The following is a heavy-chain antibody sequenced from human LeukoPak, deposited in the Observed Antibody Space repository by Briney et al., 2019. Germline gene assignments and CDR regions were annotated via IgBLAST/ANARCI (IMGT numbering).Heavy chain of an antibody. J-gene: IGHJ4*02. CDR1: GFTFSSYG. CDR2: ISYDGSNK. CDR3: ARESTEEMATIRPQFDY. V-gene: IGHV3-30*03. D-gene: IGHD5-24*01. Sequence: PGGSLRLSCAASGFTFSSYGMHWVRQAPGKGLEWVAVISYDGSNKYYADSVKGRFTISRDNSKNTLYLQMNSLRSEDTAVYYCARESTEEMATIRPQFDYWGQGTLVTVSS.